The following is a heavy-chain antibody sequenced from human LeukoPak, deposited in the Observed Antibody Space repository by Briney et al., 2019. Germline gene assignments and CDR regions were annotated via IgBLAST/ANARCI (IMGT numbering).Heavy chain of an antibody. CDR2: IYYSGST. CDR1: GGSISSGGYF. J-gene: IGHJ4*02. V-gene: IGHV4-31*03. D-gene: IGHD3-22*01. Sequence: SETLSLTCTVSGGSISSGGYFWSWIRQHPGKGLECIGHIYYSGSTYYNPSLKSRVTISADTSKNQFSLKLSSVTAADTAVYYCARLSDGSGYYWWYFDYWGQGTLVTVSS. CDR3: ARLSDGSGYYWWYFDY.